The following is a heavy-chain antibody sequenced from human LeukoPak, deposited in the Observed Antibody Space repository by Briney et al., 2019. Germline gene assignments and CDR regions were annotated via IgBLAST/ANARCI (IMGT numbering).Heavy chain of an antibody. D-gene: IGHD5-18*01. J-gene: IGHJ3*02. Sequence: GESLKISCKGSGYSFTSYWIGWVRQMPGKGLEWMGIIYPGDSDTRYSPSFQGQVTISADKSISTAYLQWSSLKASDTAMYYCARTYVDTAMGDAFDIRGQGTMVTVSS. CDR2: IYPGDSDT. V-gene: IGHV5-51*01. CDR1: GYSFTSYW. CDR3: ARTYVDTAMGDAFDI.